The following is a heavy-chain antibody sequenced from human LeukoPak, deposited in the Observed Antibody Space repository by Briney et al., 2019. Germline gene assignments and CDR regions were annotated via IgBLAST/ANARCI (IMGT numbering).Heavy chain of an antibody. CDR3: ARSDCSSTSCYRRYFEY. J-gene: IGHJ4*02. D-gene: IGHD2-2*01. CDR2: INPNNGDT. V-gene: IGHV1-2*02. Sequence: ASVKVSCKASGYTFTGYYMHWVRQAPGQGLEWMGWINPNNGDTNYAQNYQGRVTMTRDTSISTAYMELSRLTSDDTAVYYCARSDCSSTSCYRRYFEYWGQGALVTVSS. CDR1: GYTFTGYY.